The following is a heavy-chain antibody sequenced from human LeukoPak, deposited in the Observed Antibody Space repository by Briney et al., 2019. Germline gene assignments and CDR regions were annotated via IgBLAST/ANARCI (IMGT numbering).Heavy chain of an antibody. CDR2: IIPIFGTA. CDR3: ARAGWVQLERRYAFDI. CDR1: GGTFSSYA. Sequence: ASVKVSCKASGGTFSSYAISWVRQAPGQGLEWMGVIIPIFGTANYAQKFQGRVTITADESTSTAYMELSSLRSEDTAVYYCARAGWVQLERRYAFDIWGQGTMATVSS. J-gene: IGHJ3*02. V-gene: IGHV1-69*13. D-gene: IGHD1-1*01.